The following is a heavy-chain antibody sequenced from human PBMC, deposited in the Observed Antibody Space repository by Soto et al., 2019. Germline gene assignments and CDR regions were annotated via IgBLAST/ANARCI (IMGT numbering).Heavy chain of an antibody. J-gene: IGHJ5*02. CDR2: ISSNGGST. CDR1: GFTFSSYA. D-gene: IGHD3-22*01. V-gene: IGHV3-64*01. Sequence: WGSLRLSCAASGFTFSSYAMHWVRQAPGKGLEYVSAISSNGGSTYYANSVKGRFTISRDNSKNTLYLQMNSLRAEDTAVYYCAKEITMIVVVPGFDPWGQGTLVTVSS. CDR3: AKEITMIVVVPGFDP.